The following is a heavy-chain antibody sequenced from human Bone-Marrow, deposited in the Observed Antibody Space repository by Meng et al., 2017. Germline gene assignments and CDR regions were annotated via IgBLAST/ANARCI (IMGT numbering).Heavy chain of an antibody. Sequence: SETLSLTCTVSGGSVSSGSYYWSWIRQPPGKGLEWIGYIYYSGSTNYNPSLKSRVTISADTSKNQFSLKLSSVTAADTAVYYCARALGREYSSGWNNLDYWGQGTLVTVSS. J-gene: IGHJ4*02. CDR2: IYYSGST. CDR1: GGSVSSGSYY. V-gene: IGHV4-61*01. CDR3: ARALGREYSSGWNNLDY. D-gene: IGHD6-19*01.